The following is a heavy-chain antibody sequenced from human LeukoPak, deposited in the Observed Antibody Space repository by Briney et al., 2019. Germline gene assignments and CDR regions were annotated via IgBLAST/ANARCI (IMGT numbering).Heavy chain of an antibody. D-gene: IGHD3-16*01. J-gene: IGHJ4*02. CDR3: TTRSQLISFDY. CDR2: IKSKTDGGTT. V-gene: IGHV3-15*01. Sequence: PGGSLRLSCAASGFTVSSNYMSWVRQAPGKGLEWIGRIKSKTDGGTTDYAAPVKGRFTISRDDSKNTLYLQMNSLKTEDTAVYYCTTRSQLISFDYWGQGTLVTVSS. CDR1: GFTVSSNY.